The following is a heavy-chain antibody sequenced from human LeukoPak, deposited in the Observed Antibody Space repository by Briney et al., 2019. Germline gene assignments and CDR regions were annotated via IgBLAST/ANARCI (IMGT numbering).Heavy chain of an antibody. J-gene: IGHJ4*02. Sequence: GESLKISCKDSGYSFSNHWIGWVRQLPGKNLEWMGIIYVGDSDTRYSPSFQGQVTISADKSISTAYLQWSSLKASDTAMYYCARGEVAGTIRAPFDYWGQGTLVTVSS. CDR2: IYVGDSDT. CDR1: GYSFSNHW. CDR3: ARGEVAGTIRAPFDY. V-gene: IGHV5-51*01. D-gene: IGHD6-19*01.